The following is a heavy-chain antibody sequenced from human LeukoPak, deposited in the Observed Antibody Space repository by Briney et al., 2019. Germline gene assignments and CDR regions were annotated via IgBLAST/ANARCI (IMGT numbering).Heavy chain of an antibody. J-gene: IGHJ4*02. CDR1: GGSISSYY. D-gene: IGHD2-2*02. V-gene: IGHV4-4*07. CDR3: ARDSVYRGYFDY. Sequence: SETLSLTCTVSGGSISSYYWSWIRQPAGKGLEWIGRIYTSGSTNYNPSLKSRVTISVDTSKNQFSLKLSSVTAADTAVYYCARDSVYRGYFDYWGQGTLVTVSS. CDR2: IYTSGST.